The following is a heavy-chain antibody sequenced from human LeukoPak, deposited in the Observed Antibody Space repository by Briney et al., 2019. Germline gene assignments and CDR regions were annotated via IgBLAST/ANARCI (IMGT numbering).Heavy chain of an antibody. V-gene: IGHV3-66*01. CDR2: IYSGGST. D-gene: IGHD3-9*01. CDR3: AKGPAGTGYSLDY. CDR1: GFTVSSNY. Sequence: PGGSLRLSCAASGFTVSSNYMSWVRQAPGKGLEWVSVIYSGGSTYYADSVKGRFTISRDNSKNTLYLQMNSLRAEDTAVYYCAKGPAGTGYSLDYWGQGTLVTVSS. J-gene: IGHJ4*02.